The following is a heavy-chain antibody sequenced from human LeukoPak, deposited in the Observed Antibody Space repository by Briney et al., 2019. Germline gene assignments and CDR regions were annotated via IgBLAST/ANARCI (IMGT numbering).Heavy chain of an antibody. J-gene: IGHJ4*02. CDR1: GHTFTGYY. CDR2: INPNSGGT. D-gene: IGHD3-22*01. CDR3: ARGFTITMIPASNFDY. Sequence: ASVKVSCKASGHTFTGYYMHWVRQAPGQGLEWMGWINPNSGGTNYAQKFQGRVTMTRDTSISTAYMELSRLRSDDTAVYYCARGFTITMIPASNFDYWGQGTLVTVSS. V-gene: IGHV1-2*02.